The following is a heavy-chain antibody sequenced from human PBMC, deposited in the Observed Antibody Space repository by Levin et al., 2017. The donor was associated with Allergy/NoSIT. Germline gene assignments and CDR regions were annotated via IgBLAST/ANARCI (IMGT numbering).Heavy chain of an antibody. CDR1: GGSISSGGYS. Sequence: TSETLSLTCAVSGGSISSGGYSWSWIRQPPGKGLEWIGYIYHSGSTYYNPSLKSRVTISVDRSKNQFSLKLSSVTAADTAVYYCAVLNYYDSSVSEDYWGQGTLVTVSS. D-gene: IGHD3-22*01. CDR3: AVLNYYDSSVSEDY. CDR2: IYHSGST. V-gene: IGHV4-30-2*01. J-gene: IGHJ4*02.